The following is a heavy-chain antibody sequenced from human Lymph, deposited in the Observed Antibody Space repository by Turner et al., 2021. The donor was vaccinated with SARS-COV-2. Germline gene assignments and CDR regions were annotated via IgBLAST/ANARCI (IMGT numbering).Heavy chain of an antibody. J-gene: IGHJ5*02. CDR1: GYTFTRYD. CDR3: ARAAQLTVWFDP. Sequence: QVQLVQSGAEVKKPGASVKVSCMASGYTFTRYDINWVRQATGQGLEWMGWMEPNSGNTGYAQKLQGRVTMTRNTSISTAYMELSSLRSEDTAVYYCARAAQLTVWFDPWGQGTLVTVSS. V-gene: IGHV1-8*01. D-gene: IGHD3-9*01. CDR2: MEPNSGNT.